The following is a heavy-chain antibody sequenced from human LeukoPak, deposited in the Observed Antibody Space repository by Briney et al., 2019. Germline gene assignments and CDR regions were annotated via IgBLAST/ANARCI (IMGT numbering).Heavy chain of an antibody. CDR2: ISGSGGST. J-gene: IGHJ6*03. V-gene: IGHV3-23*01. Sequence: GGSLRLSCAASGFTFSNYAMSWVRQAPGKGLEWVSAISGSGGSTYYADSVKGRFTISRDNSKNTLYLQMNSLRAEDTAVYYCAKAAKIIAAAGAYYYYYYMDVWGKGTTVTVSS. CDR3: AKAAKIIAAAGAYYYYYYMDV. D-gene: IGHD6-13*01. CDR1: GFTFSNYA.